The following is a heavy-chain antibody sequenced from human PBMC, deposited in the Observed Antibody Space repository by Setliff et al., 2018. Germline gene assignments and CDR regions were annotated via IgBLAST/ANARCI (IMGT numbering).Heavy chain of an antibody. CDR1: GFSFSNYG. J-gene: IGHJ4*02. Sequence: PGGSLSLSCATSGFSFSNYGMHWVRQAPGKGLEWVSFIRHDGNNKYYKDSVRGRFTISRDNSKNTVYLQMNSLRPEDTAVYFCAKELIEVLMTGLEFWGQGAMVNVSS. D-gene: IGHD3-22*01. CDR3: AKELIEVLMTGLEF. V-gene: IGHV3-30*02. CDR2: IRHDGNNK.